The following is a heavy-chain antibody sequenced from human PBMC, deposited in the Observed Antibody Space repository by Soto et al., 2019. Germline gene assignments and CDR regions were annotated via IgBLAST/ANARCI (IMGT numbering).Heavy chain of an antibody. J-gene: IGHJ5*02. V-gene: IGHV1-18*01. Sequence: EASVKVSCKASGFTFTSYGISWVRQAPGQGLEWMGWISAYNGNTNYAQKLQGRVTMTTDTSTSTAYMELRSLRSDDTAVYYCARVWSACSGGSCYVVRWFDPWGQGTLVTVSS. CDR2: ISAYNGNT. CDR3: ARVWSACSGGSCYVVRWFDP. CDR1: GFTFTSYG. D-gene: IGHD2-15*01.